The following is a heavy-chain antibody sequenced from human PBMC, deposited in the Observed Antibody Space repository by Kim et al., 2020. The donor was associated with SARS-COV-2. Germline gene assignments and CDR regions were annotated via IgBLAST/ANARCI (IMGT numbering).Heavy chain of an antibody. V-gene: IGHV1-18*01. J-gene: IGHJ4*02. Sequence: ASVKVSCKASGYTFTSYGISWVRQAPGQGLEWMGWISAYNGNTNYAQRFQGRVTMTTDTSTSTAYMELRSLRSDDTAVYYCARGFVASGSYSQGVFDYWGQGTLVTVSS. CDR1: GYTFTSYG. CDR2: ISAYNGNT. D-gene: IGHD3-10*01. CDR3: ARGFVASGSYSQGVFDY.